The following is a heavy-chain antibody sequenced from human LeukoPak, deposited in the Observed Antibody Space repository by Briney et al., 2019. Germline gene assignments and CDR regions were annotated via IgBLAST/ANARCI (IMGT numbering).Heavy chain of an antibody. CDR3: ATVYVSRTYNY. D-gene: IGHD3-10*02. J-gene: IGHJ4*02. CDR1: GYTFTGYY. CDR2: ISPNSGVT. V-gene: IGHV1-2*02. Sequence: GASVKVSCKASGYTFTGYYMHWVRQAPGQGLEWMGWISPNSGVTNYAQKFQGRVTMTRDTSISTAYMELSRLTSDDTAVYYCATVYVSRTYNYWGQGTLVTVSS.